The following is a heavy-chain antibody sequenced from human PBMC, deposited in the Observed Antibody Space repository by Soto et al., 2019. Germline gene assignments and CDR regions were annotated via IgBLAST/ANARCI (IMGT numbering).Heavy chain of an antibody. CDR2: LHPGESDT. J-gene: IGHJ6*02. V-gene: IGHV5-51*01. Sequence: GESLKISCKSHGYSFTTYWITWVRQKPGKGLEWVGSLHPGESDTRYSPSFQGQVTISADRSLATAYLQWSSLQAADTAIYYCARHEATYYNFYGMDVWGQGTTVTVSS. CDR1: GYSFTTYW. CDR3: ARHEATYYNFYGMDV.